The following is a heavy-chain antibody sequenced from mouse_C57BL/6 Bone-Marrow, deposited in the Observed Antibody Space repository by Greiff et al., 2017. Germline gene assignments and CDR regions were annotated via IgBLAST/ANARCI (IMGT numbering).Heavy chain of an antibody. V-gene: IGHV1-81*01. J-gene: IGHJ1*03. D-gene: IGHD2-1*01. Sequence: QVQLQQSGAELARPGASVKLSCKASGYTFTSYGISWVKQRTGQGLEWIGEIYPRSGNTYYNEKFKGKATLTADKSSSTAYMERRSLTSEDSAVYFCARGVRYFDVWGTGTTVTVSS. CDR2: IYPRSGNT. CDR3: ARGVRYFDV. CDR1: GYTFTSYG.